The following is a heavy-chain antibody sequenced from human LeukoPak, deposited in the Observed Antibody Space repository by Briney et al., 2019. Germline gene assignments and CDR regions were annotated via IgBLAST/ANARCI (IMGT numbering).Heavy chain of an antibody. CDR1: GFTFDDHG. Sequence: TGGSLRLSCAASGFTFDDHGMHWVRQAPGKGLEWVSGISWGSGIIGYADSVKGRFTISRDNAKNSLYLQMDSLRAEDTALYYCAKDTGRPTDAITMEDNAFDIWGQGTMVTVPS. CDR3: AKDTGRPTDAITMEDNAFDI. J-gene: IGHJ3*02. D-gene: IGHD3-3*01. CDR2: ISWGSGII. V-gene: IGHV3-9*01.